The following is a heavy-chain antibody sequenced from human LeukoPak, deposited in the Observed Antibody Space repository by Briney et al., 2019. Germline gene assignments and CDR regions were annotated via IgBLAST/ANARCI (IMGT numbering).Heavy chain of an antibody. CDR2: IYPGDSDI. Sequence: GESLKISCKGSGYTFTNYWIGWVRRMSGKGLEWMGIIYPGDSDIRYSPSFQGHVTISADKSISTAYLQWSSLKDSDTAMYFCARGYYFDYWGQGTLVTVSS. CDR1: GYTFTNYW. CDR3: ARGYYFDY. V-gene: IGHV5-51*01. J-gene: IGHJ4*02.